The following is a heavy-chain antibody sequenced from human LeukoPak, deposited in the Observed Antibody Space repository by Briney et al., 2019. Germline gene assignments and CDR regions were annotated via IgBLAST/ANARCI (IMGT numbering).Heavy chain of an antibody. CDR2: INSKTDGGTT. D-gene: IGHD3-3*01. CDR3: TITYDFWSGYGDY. CDR1: GFTFSNAW. J-gene: IGHJ4*02. Sequence: MSGGSLRLSCAASGFTFSNAWMSWVRQAPGKGLEWVGRINSKTDGGTTDYAAPVKGRFTISRDDSKNTLYLQMNSLKTEDTAVYYCTITYDFWSGYGDYWGQGTLVTVSS. V-gene: IGHV3-15*01.